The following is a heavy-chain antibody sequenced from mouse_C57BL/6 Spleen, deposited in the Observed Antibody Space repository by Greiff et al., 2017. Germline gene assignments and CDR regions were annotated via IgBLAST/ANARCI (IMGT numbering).Heavy chain of an antibody. J-gene: IGHJ2*01. V-gene: IGHV5-4*01. CDR3: ARDRAPFDY. Sequence: DVKLVESGGGLVKPGGSLKLSCAASGFTFSSYGMLWVRQTPEKRLEWVAIISDGGSYTYYPDNVKGRFTISRDNDKNNLYLQMSHLTSEDTAMYYYARDRAPFDYWGQGTTLTVSS. CDR2: ISDGGSYT. CDR1: GFTFSSYG.